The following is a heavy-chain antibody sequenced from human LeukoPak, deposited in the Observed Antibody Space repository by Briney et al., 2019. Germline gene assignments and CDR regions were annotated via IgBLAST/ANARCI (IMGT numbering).Heavy chain of an antibody. CDR2: ISSSSSYI. CDR3: ATDRERDPSVYYLV. Sequence: GGSLRLSCAASGFTFSSYSMNWVRQAPGKGLEWVSSISSSSSYIYYADSVKGRFTISRDNSKNTLFLQMNSLRAEDSAVYYCATDRERDPSVYYLVGGQGTLITVSP. J-gene: IGHJ4*02. V-gene: IGHV3-21*04. CDR1: GFTFSSYS. D-gene: IGHD3-22*01.